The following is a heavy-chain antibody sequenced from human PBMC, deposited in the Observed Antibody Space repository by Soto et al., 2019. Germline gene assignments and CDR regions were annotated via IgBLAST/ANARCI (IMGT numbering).Heavy chain of an antibody. D-gene: IGHD6-19*01. CDR2: ISDSGDTT. CDR3: AKGWQVRGGQFDY. V-gene: IGHV3-23*01. J-gene: IGHJ4*02. CDR1: GFTFSNYV. Sequence: EVQLLESGGNLVQPGGSLRLSCVASGFTFSNYVMSWVRQAPGEGLEWVSGISDSGDTTYSADFVKGRFTISRDNSKNTLYLQMNSLRAEDTAVYYCAKGWQVRGGQFDYWGQGTLVSVSS.